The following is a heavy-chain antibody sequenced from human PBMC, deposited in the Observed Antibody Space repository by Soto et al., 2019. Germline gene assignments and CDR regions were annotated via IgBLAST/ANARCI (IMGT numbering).Heavy chain of an antibody. V-gene: IGHV3-30*18. J-gene: IGHJ1*01. D-gene: IGHD3-22*01. Sequence: QVQLEESGGGVVQPGRSLRLSCAASGFSFSTFGMHWVRQAPGKGLEWVAAISYDGSNKYYADSVKGRFTISRDNLKKTLFLQMNSRRAEDTAVYYCAKGRYYERSGHSSTYLTHGGQGTLISVAS. CDR1: GFSFSTFG. CDR2: ISYDGSNK. CDR3: AKGRYYERSGHSSTYLTH.